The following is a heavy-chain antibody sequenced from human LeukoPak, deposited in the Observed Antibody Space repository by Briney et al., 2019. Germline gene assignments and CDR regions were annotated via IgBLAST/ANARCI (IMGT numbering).Heavy chain of an antibody. J-gene: IGHJ4*02. CDR2: INHSGST. V-gene: IGHV4-34*01. CDR1: GGSFSGYY. D-gene: IGHD2-2*01. CDR3: ARSRNVVPAAPFDY. Sequence: PSETLSLTCAVYGGSFSGYYWSWIRQPPGKGLEWIGEINHSGSTNYNPSLKSRVTISVDTSKNQFSLKLSSMTAADTAVYYCARSRNVVPAAPFDYWGQGTLVTVSS.